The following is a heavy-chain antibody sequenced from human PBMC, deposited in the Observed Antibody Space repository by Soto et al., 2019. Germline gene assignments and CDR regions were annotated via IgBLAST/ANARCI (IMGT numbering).Heavy chain of an antibody. CDR1: GFTFSTYG. D-gene: IGHD3-9*01. J-gene: IGHJ3*02. Sequence: QVQLVESGGGVVQPGRSLRLSCAASGFTFSTYGMHWVRQAPGKGLEWVAVIWNDGSTKYYADSVKGRFTISRDDSKNTLYLQMNSLRAEDTALYYCARVLRYFDWDYAFDIWGQGTMVTVSS. CDR3: ARVLRYFDWDYAFDI. CDR2: IWNDGSTK. V-gene: IGHV3-33*01.